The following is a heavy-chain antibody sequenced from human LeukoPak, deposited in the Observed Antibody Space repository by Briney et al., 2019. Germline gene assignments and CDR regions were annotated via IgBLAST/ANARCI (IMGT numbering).Heavy chain of an antibody. J-gene: IGHJ4*02. CDR2: ISSSGRTI. D-gene: IGHD3-22*01. Sequence: GGFLRLSCAASGFTFSDYYMSGIRQAPGKGLEWVSYISSSGRTIYYTDSVKGRFTISRDNAKNSLYLQMNSLRAEDTAVYYCARYYYDSSGYRNPYFDYWGQGTLVTVSS. CDR1: GFTFSDYY. V-gene: IGHV3-11*01. CDR3: ARYYYDSSGYRNPYFDY.